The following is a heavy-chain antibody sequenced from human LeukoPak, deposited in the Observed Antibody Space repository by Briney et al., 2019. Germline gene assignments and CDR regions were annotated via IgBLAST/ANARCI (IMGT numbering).Heavy chain of an antibody. CDR1: GFTFSSYA. J-gene: IGHJ4*02. V-gene: IGHV3-23*01. D-gene: IGHD6-25*01. CDR2: ISGSGGST. CDR3: AKKGLPSARCPIFDF. Sequence: PGGSLRLSCAASGFTFSSYAMSWVRQAPGKGLEWVSAISGSGGSTYYADSVKGRFTISRDNSKNMLSLQMNSLRAEDSAVYYCAKKGLPSARCPIFDFWGQGTLVTVSS.